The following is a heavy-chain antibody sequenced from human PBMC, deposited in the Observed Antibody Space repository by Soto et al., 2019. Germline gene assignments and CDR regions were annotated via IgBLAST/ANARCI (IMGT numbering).Heavy chain of an antibody. CDR2: INAGNGNT. D-gene: IGHD6-13*01. CDR3: ARGRIAAAVDY. J-gene: IGHJ4*02. Sequence: QVPLVQSGAEVKKPGASVKVSCKASGYTFTSYAMHWVRQAPGQRREWMEWINAGNGNTKYSQKFQGRVTITRDTSASTAYMELSSLRSEDTAVYYCARGRIAAAVDYWGQGTLVTVSS. V-gene: IGHV1-3*01. CDR1: GYTFTSYA.